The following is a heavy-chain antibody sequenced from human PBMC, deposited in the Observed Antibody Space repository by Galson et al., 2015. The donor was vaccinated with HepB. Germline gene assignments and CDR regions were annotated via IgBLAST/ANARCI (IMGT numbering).Heavy chain of an antibody. Sequence: SLRLSCAASGFTFNTYAMHWVRQAPGKRLEWVAVISYDGSNKYCADSVKGRFTISRDNSKNTLFLQMNSLRAEDTAVYYCARDFPYFDYWGQGTLVTVSS. CDR1: GFTFNTYA. CDR3: ARDFPYFDY. J-gene: IGHJ4*02. CDR2: ISYDGSNK. V-gene: IGHV3-30-3*01.